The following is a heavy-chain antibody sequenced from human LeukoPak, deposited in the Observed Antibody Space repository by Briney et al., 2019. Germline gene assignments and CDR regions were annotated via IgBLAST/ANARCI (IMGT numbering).Heavy chain of an antibody. CDR2: INPNSGGT. Sequence: GASVKVSCKASGYTFTGYYMHWVRQAPGQGLEWMGWINPNSGGTNYAQKFQGRVTMTRGTSISTAYMELSRLRSDDTAVYYCARGSSSWEIYFDYWGQGTLVTVSS. J-gene: IGHJ4*02. V-gene: IGHV1-2*02. D-gene: IGHD6-13*01. CDR3: ARGSSSWEIYFDY. CDR1: GYTFTGYY.